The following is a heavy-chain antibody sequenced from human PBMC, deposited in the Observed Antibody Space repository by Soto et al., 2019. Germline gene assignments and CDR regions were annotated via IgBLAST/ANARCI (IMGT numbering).Heavy chain of an antibody. CDR2: IYYSGST. CDR1: GGSISSSSYY. D-gene: IGHD3-10*01. CDR3: ARRGRYYYGSGSQFDY. J-gene: IGHJ4*02. Sequence: SETLSLTCTVSGGSISSSSYYWGWIRQPPGKGLEWIGSIYYSGSTYYNPSLKSRVTISVDTSKNQFSLKLSSVTAADTAVYYCARRGRYYYGSGSQFDYWGQGTLVTVSS. V-gene: IGHV4-39*01.